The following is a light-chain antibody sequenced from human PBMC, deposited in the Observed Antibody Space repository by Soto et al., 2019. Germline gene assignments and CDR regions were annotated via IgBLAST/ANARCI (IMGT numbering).Light chain of an antibody. J-gene: IGKJ1*01. CDR2: SGS. V-gene: IGKV4-1*01. CDR3: QQYYGSLQT. CDR1: QTILYSPNNKNS. Sequence: DIVMTQSPDSLAVSLGERATINCKSSQTILYSPNNKNSLVWFQQKPGQPPKLLINSGSTRESGVTDRFSGSRSGTDFTLTISCLQAEDVAVYYCQQYYGSLQTFGQGTKVEIK.